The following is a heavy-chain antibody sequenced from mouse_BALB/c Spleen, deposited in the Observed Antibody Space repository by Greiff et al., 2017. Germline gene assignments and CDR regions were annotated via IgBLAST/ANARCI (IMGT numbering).Heavy chain of an antibody. CDR2: ISSGGSYT. CDR1: GFTFSSYT. Sequence: EVKLVESGGGLVKPGGSLKLSCAASGFTFSSYTMSWVRQTPEKRLEWVATISSGGSYTYYPDSVKGRFTISRDNAKNTLYLQMSSLKSEDTAMYYCTRSPSYGHWYFDVWGAGTTVTVSS. V-gene: IGHV5-6-4*01. CDR3: TRSPSYGHWYFDV. J-gene: IGHJ1*01. D-gene: IGHD1-2*01.